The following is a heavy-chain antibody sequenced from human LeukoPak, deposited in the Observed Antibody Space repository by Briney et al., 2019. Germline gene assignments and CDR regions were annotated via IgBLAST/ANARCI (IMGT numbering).Heavy chain of an antibody. D-gene: IGHD3-10*01. CDR1: GYTFTGYY. CDR3: ARFPRYYYGSGSYDY. Sequence: ASAKVSCKASGYTFTGYYMHWVRQAPGQGLEWMGWINPNSGGTNYAQKFQGRVTMTRDTSISTAYMELSRLRSDDTAVYYCARFPRYYYGSGSYDYWGQGTLVTVSS. V-gene: IGHV1-2*02. CDR2: INPNSGGT. J-gene: IGHJ4*02.